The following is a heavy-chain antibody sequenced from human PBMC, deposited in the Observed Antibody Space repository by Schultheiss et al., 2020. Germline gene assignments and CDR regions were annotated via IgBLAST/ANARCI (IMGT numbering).Heavy chain of an antibody. Sequence: GGSLRLSCAASGFTFSGSAMHWVRQASGKGLEWVGRIRSKANSYATAYAASVKGRFTISRDDLKNTAYLQMNSLRAEDTAVYYCAKMKFGYFDLWGRGTLVTVSS. CDR2: IRSKANSYAT. V-gene: IGHV3-73*01. CDR1: GFTFSGSA. J-gene: IGHJ2*01. CDR3: AKMKFGYFDL.